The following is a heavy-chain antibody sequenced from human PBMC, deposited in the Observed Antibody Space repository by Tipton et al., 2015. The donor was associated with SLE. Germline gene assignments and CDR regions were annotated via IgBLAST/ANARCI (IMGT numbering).Heavy chain of an antibody. D-gene: IGHD3-10*01. CDR2: IYYSGST. V-gene: IGHV4-59*01. Sequence: TLSLTCTVSGGSISSYYWSWIRQPPGEGLEWIGYIYYSGSTNYNPSLKSRLTISVETSKNQFSLKLSSVSAADTAVYYCARDLAVIYGSGTTISPGWFDPWGQGSLVTVPS. J-gene: IGHJ5*02. CDR3: ARDLAVIYGSGTTISPGWFDP. CDR1: GGSISSYY.